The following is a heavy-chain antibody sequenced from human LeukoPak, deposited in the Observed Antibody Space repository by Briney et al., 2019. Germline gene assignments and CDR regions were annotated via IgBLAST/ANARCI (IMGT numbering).Heavy chain of an antibody. Sequence: QSGGSLRLSCAASGFTFSSYSMNWVRQAPGKGLEWVSYISGSSSPIYYADSVKGRFTISRDNAKNSLYLQMNSLRVEDTAVYYCAREGGGYNNRGFDYWGQGTLATVSS. CDR3: AREGGGYNNRGFDY. J-gene: IGHJ4*02. V-gene: IGHV3-48*01. CDR1: GFTFSSYS. D-gene: IGHD5-24*01. CDR2: ISGSSSPI.